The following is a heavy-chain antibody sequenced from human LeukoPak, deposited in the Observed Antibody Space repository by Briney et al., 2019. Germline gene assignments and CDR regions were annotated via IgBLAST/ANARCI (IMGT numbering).Heavy chain of an antibody. CDR3: AKEGPYGLYYFDY. CDR2: ISYDGSNK. Sequence: GGSLRLSCAASGFTFSSYSIHWVRQAPGKGLEWVAVISYDGSNKYYADSVKGRFTISRDNSKNTLYLQMNSLRAEDTAVYYCAKEGPYGLYYFDYWGQGTLVTVSS. D-gene: IGHD3-10*01. J-gene: IGHJ4*02. CDR1: GFTFSSYS. V-gene: IGHV3-30*04.